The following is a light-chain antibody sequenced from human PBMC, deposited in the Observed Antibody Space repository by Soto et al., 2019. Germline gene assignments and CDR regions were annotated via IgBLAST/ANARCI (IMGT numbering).Light chain of an antibody. V-gene: IGKV3-15*01. CDR3: LQSNNWPYT. CDR2: GAS. J-gene: IGKJ2*01. CDR1: QSINSN. Sequence: ETVMTQSPATLSVSPGERATLSCRASQSINSNLAWYQQKPGQAPRVLIYGASARATGIPARFSGSASGTEFTLTISSLQSEDFATHYCLQSNNWPYTFGQGTKLEIK.